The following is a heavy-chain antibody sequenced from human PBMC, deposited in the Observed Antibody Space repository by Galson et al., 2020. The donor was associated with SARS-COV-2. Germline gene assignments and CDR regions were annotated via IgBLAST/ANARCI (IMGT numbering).Heavy chain of an antibody. CDR1: GGYISSSDYY. CDR2: IYHSGST. Sequence: ASETLSLTCTVPGGYISSSDYYWGWIRQPPGKGLEWIGSIYHSGSTYYSPSLKSRVTVSLDTSKNQFSLRLSSVTAADTAVYYCVRWTSGWSTFGDYWGQGTLVSVSS. CDR3: VRWTSGWSTFGDY. V-gene: IGHV4-39*07. J-gene: IGHJ4*02. D-gene: IGHD6-19*01.